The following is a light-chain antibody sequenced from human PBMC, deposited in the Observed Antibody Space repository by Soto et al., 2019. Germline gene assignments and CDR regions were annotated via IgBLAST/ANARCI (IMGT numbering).Light chain of an antibody. J-gene: IGKJ1*01. CDR1: QSISIC. CDR3: QHYNTYPWT. Sequence: DIQMTQSPSSLSASIGYRVTITCRASQSISICLAWYQQKPGKAPKLLIYAASSLESGVPSRFSGSGSGTEFTLTISSLQPGDFATYYCQHYNTYPWTFGQGTKVDIK. V-gene: IGKV1-5*03. CDR2: AAS.